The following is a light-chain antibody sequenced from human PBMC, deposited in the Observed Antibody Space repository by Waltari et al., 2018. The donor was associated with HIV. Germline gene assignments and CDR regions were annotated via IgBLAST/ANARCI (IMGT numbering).Light chain of an antibody. Sequence: DIVMTQSPDSLAVSLGERATINCKSSQSVLYSSNSKNYLVWYQQKPGQPPKLIMYWASIRESGVPDRFSGSGSGTDFTLTISSLQAEDVAVYYCQQYYSTPLTFGGGTKVEIK. J-gene: IGKJ4*01. CDR1: QSVLYSSNSKNY. V-gene: IGKV4-1*01. CDR2: WAS. CDR3: QQYYSTPLT.